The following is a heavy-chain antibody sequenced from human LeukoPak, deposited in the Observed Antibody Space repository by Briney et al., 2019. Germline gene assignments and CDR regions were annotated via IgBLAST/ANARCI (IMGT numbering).Heavy chain of an antibody. CDR3: AREWTGYYDSSGYSFGY. Sequence: SETLSLTRTVSGGSISSYYWSRIRQPAGKGLEWIGRIYTSGSTNYNPSLKSRVTMSVDTSKNQFSLKLSSVTAADTAVYYCAREWTGYYDSSGYSFGYWGQGTLVTVSS. J-gene: IGHJ4*02. CDR1: GGSISSYY. CDR2: IYTSGST. V-gene: IGHV4-4*07. D-gene: IGHD3-22*01.